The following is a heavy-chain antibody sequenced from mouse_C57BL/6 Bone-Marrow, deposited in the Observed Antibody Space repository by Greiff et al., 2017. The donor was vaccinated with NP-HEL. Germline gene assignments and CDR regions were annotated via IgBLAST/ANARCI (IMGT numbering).Heavy chain of an antibody. CDR2: ISDGGSYT. J-gene: IGHJ3*01. D-gene: IGHD1-1*01. Sequence: EVMLVESGGGLVKPGGSLKLSCAASGFTFSSYAMSWVRQTPEKRLEWVATISDGGSYTYYPDNVKGRFTISRDNAKNNLYLQMSHLKSEDTAMYYCARVPITTVVARGFAYWGQGTLVTVSA. CDR1: GFTFSSYA. V-gene: IGHV5-4*03. CDR3: ARVPITTVVARGFAY.